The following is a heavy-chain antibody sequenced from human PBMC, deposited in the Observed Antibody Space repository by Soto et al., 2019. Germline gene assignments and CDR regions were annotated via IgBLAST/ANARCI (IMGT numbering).Heavy chain of an antibody. Sequence: GGSRRLSCAASGFTFSSYWMSWVRQAPGKGLEWVANIKQDGSEKYYVDSVKGRFTISRDNAKNSLYLQMNSLRAEDTAVYYCARDGSGYSGYDYYYYGMDVWGQGTTVTVSS. CDR3: ARDGSGYSGYDYYYYGMDV. CDR2: IKQDGSEK. V-gene: IGHV3-7*01. J-gene: IGHJ6*02. D-gene: IGHD5-12*01. CDR1: GFTFSSYW.